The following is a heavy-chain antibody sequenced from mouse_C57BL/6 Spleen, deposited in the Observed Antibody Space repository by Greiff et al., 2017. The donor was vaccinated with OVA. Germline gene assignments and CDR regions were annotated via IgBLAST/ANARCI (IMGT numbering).Heavy chain of an antibody. CDR1: GYTFTDYY. V-gene: IGHV1-19*01. CDR3: ARGSNSDAMDY. CDR2: INPYNGGT. D-gene: IGHD2-5*01. J-gene: IGHJ4*01. Sequence: VQLKESGPVLVKPGASVKMSCKASGYTFTDYYMNWVKQSHGKSLEWIGVINPYNGGTSYNQKFKGTATLTVDKSSSTAYMELNSLTSEDSAVYYCARGSNSDAMDYWGQGTSVTVSS.